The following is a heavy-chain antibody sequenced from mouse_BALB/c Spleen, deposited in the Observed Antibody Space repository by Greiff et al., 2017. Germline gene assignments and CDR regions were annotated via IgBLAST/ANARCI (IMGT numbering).Heavy chain of an antibody. J-gene: IGHJ4*01. Sequence: QVQLKESGPGLVAPSQSLSITCTVSGFPLTSYGVNGVRQPPGKGMEWLGVIWGDGSTNYHSALISRLSISKDNSKCQVFLNLNSLQTDDTATYYCSTLCYGNYLDYWGQGTSVTVSS. V-gene: IGHV2-3*01. CDR1: GFPLTSYG. CDR2: IWGDGST. D-gene: IGHD2-1*01. CDR3: STLCYGNYLDY.